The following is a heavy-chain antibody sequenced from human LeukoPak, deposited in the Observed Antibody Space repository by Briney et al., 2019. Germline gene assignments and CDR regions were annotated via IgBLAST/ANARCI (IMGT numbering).Heavy chain of an antibody. CDR1: GFTFSSYA. Sequence: GGSLSLSCAASGFTFSSYAMHWVRQAPGKGLEWVAVISYDGSNKYYADSVKGRFTISRDNSKNTLYLQMNSLRAEDTAVYYCAGGVNTPREGHYYDSSGYIYYFDYWGQGTLVTVSS. CDR2: ISYDGSNK. V-gene: IGHV3-30-3*01. J-gene: IGHJ4*02. D-gene: IGHD3-22*01. CDR3: AGGVNTPREGHYYDSSGYIYYFDY.